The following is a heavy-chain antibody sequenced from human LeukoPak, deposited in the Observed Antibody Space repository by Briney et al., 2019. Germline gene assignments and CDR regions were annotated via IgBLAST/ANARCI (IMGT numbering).Heavy chain of an antibody. CDR1: GGSISSYY. CDR3: ARAAKYYYDSSGYYYY. J-gene: IGHJ4*02. CDR2: IYTSGST. D-gene: IGHD3-22*01. V-gene: IGHV4-4*07. Sequence: SVTLSLTCTVSGGSISSYYWSWIRQPAGKGLEWIGRIYTSGSTNYNPSLKSRVTMSVDTSKNQFSLKLSSVTAADTAVYYCARAAKYYYDSSGYYYYWGQGTLVTVSS.